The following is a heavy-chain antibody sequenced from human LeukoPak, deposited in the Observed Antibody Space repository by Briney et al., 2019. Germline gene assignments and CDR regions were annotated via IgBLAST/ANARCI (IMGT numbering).Heavy chain of an antibody. D-gene: IGHD3-22*01. Sequence: ASVKVSCKASGYTFTGYYMHWVRQAPGQGLEWMGWINPNSGGTKYAQKFQGRVTMTTDTSTSTAYMELRSLRSDDTAVYYCARVGYYYDSSGYTYYFDYWGQGTLVTVSS. J-gene: IGHJ4*02. V-gene: IGHV1-2*02. CDR3: ARVGYYYDSSGYTYYFDY. CDR1: GYTFTGYY. CDR2: INPNSGGT.